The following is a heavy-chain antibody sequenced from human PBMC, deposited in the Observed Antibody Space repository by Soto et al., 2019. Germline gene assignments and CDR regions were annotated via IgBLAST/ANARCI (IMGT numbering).Heavy chain of an antibody. J-gene: IGHJ5*02. D-gene: IGHD3-22*01. Sequence: GSSVKVSCKASGYTFTSYAMHWVRQAPGQRLEWMGWINAGNGNTKYSQKFQGRVTITRDTSASTAYMELSSLRSEDTAVYYCARVDYDSSGLNWFDPWGQGTLVTVSS. CDR1: GYTFTSYA. V-gene: IGHV1-3*01. CDR3: ARVDYDSSGLNWFDP. CDR2: INAGNGNT.